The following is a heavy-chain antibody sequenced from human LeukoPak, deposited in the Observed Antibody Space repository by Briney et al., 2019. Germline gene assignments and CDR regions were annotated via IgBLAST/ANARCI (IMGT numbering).Heavy chain of an antibody. Sequence: SETLSLTCTVSGGSISSYYWSWIQQPPGKGLEWIGYIYYSGSTNYNPSLKSRVTISVDTSKNQFSLKLSSVTAADTAVYYCARGRRLLWFGELSSWGQGTLVTVSS. CDR2: IYYSGST. D-gene: IGHD3-10*01. CDR3: ARGRRLLWFGELSS. J-gene: IGHJ4*02. CDR1: GGSISSYY. V-gene: IGHV4-59*01.